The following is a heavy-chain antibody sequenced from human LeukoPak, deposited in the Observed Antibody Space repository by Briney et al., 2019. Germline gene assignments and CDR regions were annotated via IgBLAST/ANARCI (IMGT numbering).Heavy chain of an antibody. CDR2: ISWNSGSI. V-gene: IGHV3-9*01. CDR3: AKDIIAGDYGDFNYFDY. D-gene: IGHD4-17*01. J-gene: IGHJ4*02. CDR1: GSTFDDYA. Sequence: GRSLRLSCAASGSTFDDYAMHWVRQAPGKGLEWVSGISWNSGSIGYADSVKGRFTISRDNAKNSLYLQMNSLRAEDTALYYCAKDIIAGDYGDFNYFDYWGQGTLVTVSS.